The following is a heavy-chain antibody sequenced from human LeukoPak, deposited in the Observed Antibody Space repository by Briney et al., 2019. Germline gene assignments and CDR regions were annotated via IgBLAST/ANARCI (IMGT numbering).Heavy chain of an antibody. CDR2: IYYSGST. Sequence: SETLSLTCTVSGGSVSSGSYYWGWIRQPPGKGLEWIGYIYYSGSTNYNPSLKSRVTISVDTSKNQFSLKLSSVTAADTAVYYCARASIAARVLDYWGQGTLVTVSS. CDR3: ARASIAARVLDY. CDR1: GGSVSSGSYY. D-gene: IGHD6-6*01. J-gene: IGHJ4*02. V-gene: IGHV4-61*01.